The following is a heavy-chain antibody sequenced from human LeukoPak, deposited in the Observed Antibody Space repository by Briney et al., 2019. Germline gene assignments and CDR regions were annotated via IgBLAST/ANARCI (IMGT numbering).Heavy chain of an antibody. CDR2: ISDSATYI. CDR1: GFIFSSYT. CDR3: ARDPYYGSNSRYYYYYGLDV. Sequence: GGSLGLSCAASGFIFSSYTMNWVRQAPGRGLEWVSSISDSATYIYYADSVKGRFTISRDNTKNSLYLYMNSLRPEDTAVYYCARDPYYGSNSRYYYYYGLDVWGQGTTVTVSS. J-gene: IGHJ6*02. D-gene: IGHD4-23*01. V-gene: IGHV3-21*01.